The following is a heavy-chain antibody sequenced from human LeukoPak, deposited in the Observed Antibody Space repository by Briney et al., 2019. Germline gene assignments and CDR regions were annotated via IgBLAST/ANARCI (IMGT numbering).Heavy chain of an antibody. V-gene: IGHV3-66*02. CDR3: ASYLPPRVAFDI. CDR2: IYSGGST. Sequence: GGSLRLSCAASGFTVSSNYMSWVRQAPGKGLKWVSVIYSGGSTYYADSVKGRFTISRDNSKNTLYLQMNSLRAEDTAVYYCASYLPPRVAFDIWGQGTMVTVSS. J-gene: IGHJ3*02. CDR1: GFTVSSNY.